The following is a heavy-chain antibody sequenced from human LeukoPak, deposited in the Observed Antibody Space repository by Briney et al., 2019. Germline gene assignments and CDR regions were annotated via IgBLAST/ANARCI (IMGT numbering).Heavy chain of an antibody. CDR2: ISTSKTYT. D-gene: IGHD2-2*01. CDR3: ARASDASWPFDF. CDR1: GYAFTTFG. J-gene: IGHJ4*02. V-gene: IGHV1-18*01. Sequence: ASVKVSCKASGYAFTTFGIMWVRQAPGQGLEWMGWISTSKTYTRYAQKVQGRATLTTDPSTSTAYLELTSLTSDDTAVYFCARASDASWPFDFWGQGTKVTVSS.